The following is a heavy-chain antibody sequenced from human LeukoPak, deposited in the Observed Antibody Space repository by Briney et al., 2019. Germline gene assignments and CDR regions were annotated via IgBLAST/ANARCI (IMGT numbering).Heavy chain of an antibody. Sequence: GASVKVSCKASGYTFTSYDINWVRQATGQGLEWMGWMNPNSGNTGYAQKFQGRVTMTRNTSISTAYMELSSLRSEDTAVYYCARVGVVVAAPMVGYGMDVWGQGNTVTVSS. V-gene: IGHV1-8*01. CDR1: GYTFTSYD. CDR3: ARVGVVVAAPMVGYGMDV. J-gene: IGHJ6*02. CDR2: MNPNSGNT. D-gene: IGHD2-15*01.